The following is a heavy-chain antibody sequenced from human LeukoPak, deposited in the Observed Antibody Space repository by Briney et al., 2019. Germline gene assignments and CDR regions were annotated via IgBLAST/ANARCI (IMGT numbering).Heavy chain of an antibody. CDR3: AKESGYYDSSGDAFDI. J-gene: IGHJ3*02. CDR2: ISGSGGST. CDR1: GFTFSSYA. Sequence: GGSLRLSCAASGFTFSSYAMSWVRQAPGKGLEWVSAISGSGGSTYYADSVKGRFTISRDNSKNTLYLQMNSLRAEDTAVYYCAKESGYYDSSGDAFDIWGQGTMVTVSS. V-gene: IGHV3-23*01. D-gene: IGHD3-22*01.